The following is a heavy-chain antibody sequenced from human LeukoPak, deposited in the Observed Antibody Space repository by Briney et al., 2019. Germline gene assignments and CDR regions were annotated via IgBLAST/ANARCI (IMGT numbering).Heavy chain of an antibody. V-gene: IGHV3-23*01. Sequence: GGSLRLSCAASGFTFSSYAMSWVRQAPGKGLEWVSAIIGSGDNTYYADSVKGRFTISRDNSKNTLYLQMNSLRAEDTAVYYCAKLRATAYYYYYGMDVWGQGTTVTVSS. CDR3: AKLRATAYYYYYGMDV. CDR2: IIGSGDNT. J-gene: IGHJ6*02. CDR1: GFTFSSYA. D-gene: IGHD5-12*01.